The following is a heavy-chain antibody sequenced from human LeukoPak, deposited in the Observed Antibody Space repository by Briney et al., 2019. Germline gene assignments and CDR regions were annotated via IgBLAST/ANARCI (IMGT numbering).Heavy chain of an antibody. J-gene: IGHJ6*03. CDR1: GGSFSGYY. V-gene: IGHV4-34*01. CDR2: FNHSGST. Sequence: PSETLSLTCAVYGGSFSGYYWSWIRQPPGKGLEWIGEFNHSGSTNYNPSLKSRVTISVDTSKNQFSLKLSSVTAADTAVYYCAREDGYSYGSKYYYYYYMDVWGKGTTVTVSS. D-gene: IGHD5-18*01. CDR3: AREDGYSYGSKYYYYYYMDV.